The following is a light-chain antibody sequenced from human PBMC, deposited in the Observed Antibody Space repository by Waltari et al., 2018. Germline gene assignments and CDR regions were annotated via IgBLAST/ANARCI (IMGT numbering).Light chain of an antibody. CDR2: GAS. J-gene: IGKJ1*01. CDR3: QHHFRLPAT. V-gene: IGKV3-20*01. CDR1: QSISSY. Sequence: EIVLTQSPVSLFLSPGERTTLSCRSSQSISSYFAWYQQKPGQAPRLLIYGASNRATGVPPRFSGGGSGTDFSLTSSGLEPEDSVVYYCQHHFRLPATFGQGTKVEIK.